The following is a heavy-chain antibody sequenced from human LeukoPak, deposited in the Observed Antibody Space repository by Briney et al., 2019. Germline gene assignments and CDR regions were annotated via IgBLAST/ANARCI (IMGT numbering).Heavy chain of an antibody. J-gene: IGHJ4*02. CDR1: GYTFTSYG. D-gene: IGHD6-19*01. Sequence: ASVKVSCKASGYTFTSYGISWVREAPGQGLEWMGWISAYKGNTNYAQKPQGRVTMTTDTSTSTAYMELRSLRSDDTAVYYCARDRAGASSLPFDYWGQGTLVTVSS. CDR2: ISAYKGNT. V-gene: IGHV1-18*01. CDR3: ARDRAGASSLPFDY.